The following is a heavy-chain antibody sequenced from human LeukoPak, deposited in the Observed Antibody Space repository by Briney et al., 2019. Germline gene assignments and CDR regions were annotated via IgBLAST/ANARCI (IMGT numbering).Heavy chain of an antibody. V-gene: IGHV4-61*02. Sequence: SETLSLTCTVSGGSISSGSYYWSWIRQPAGKGLEWIGRIYTSGSTNYNPSLKSRVTISVDTSKNQFSLKLSSVTAADTAVYYCARGTGYSSSWPIDYWGQGTLVTASS. J-gene: IGHJ4*02. CDR1: GGSISSGSYY. CDR3: ARGTGYSSSWPIDY. CDR2: IYTSGST. D-gene: IGHD6-13*01.